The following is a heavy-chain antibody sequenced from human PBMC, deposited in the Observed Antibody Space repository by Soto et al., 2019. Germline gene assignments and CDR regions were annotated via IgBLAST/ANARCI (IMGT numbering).Heavy chain of an antibody. CDR1: GDSVSSGSAS. CDR2: TYYRSKWFY. J-gene: IGHJ5*01. Sequence: QVQLQQSGPGLVKPSQTLSLTCDISGDSVSSGSASWNWIRQTPSRGLEWLGRTYYRSKWFYDYAVSVNSRMTITPDTSKNQLSLQLSSVSPEDTAVYYCTRNVGSSWLDSWGQGTLVTVSS. V-gene: IGHV6-1*01. CDR3: TRNVGSSWLDS.